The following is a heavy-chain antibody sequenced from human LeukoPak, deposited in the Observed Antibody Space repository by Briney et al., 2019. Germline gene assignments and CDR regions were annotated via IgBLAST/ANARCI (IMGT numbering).Heavy chain of an antibody. J-gene: IGHJ5*02. V-gene: IGHV4-59*08. CDR3: AKRAITNAGNLWFDP. CDR2: IYSTGST. Sequence: SETLSLTCTVSGGSINSNYWYWIRQPPGKGLEYIGYIYSTGSTDYNPSLESRVTISMDTSKNQFSLKLSSVTAADTAVYYCAKRAITNAGNLWFDPWGQGTLVTVSS. D-gene: IGHD4-23*01. CDR1: GGSINSNY.